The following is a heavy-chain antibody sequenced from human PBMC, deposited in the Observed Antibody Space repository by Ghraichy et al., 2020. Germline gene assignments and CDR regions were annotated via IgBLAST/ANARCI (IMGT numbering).Heavy chain of an antibody. Sequence: LSLTCAASGFSFINYCMNWVRQAPGKGLEWVSSITSSGNYIYYADSVKCRFTISRDISRDNPKNSLYLQMNSLRAEDTAVYYCARSYSTGWDFFDYWGQGTLVTVSS. CDR3: ARSYSTGWDFFDY. J-gene: IGHJ4*02. V-gene: IGHV3-21*01. CDR2: ITSSGNYI. D-gene: IGHD6-19*01. CDR1: GFSFINYC.